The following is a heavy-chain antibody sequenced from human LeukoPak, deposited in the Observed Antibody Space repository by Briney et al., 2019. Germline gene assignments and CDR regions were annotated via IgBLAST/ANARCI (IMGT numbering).Heavy chain of an antibody. CDR3: AGDGGITISPTPALDI. CDR2: IIPILGIA. V-gene: IGHV1-69*04. J-gene: IGHJ3*02. D-gene: IGHD3-9*01. Sequence: ASVKVSCKASGGTFNSYAISWVRQAPGQGLEWMGRIIPILGIANYPQKFQGRVTHTGENSTSPAYMEVGSLDCEDTGVYYWAGDGGITISPTPALDISGPGTMVTVSS. CDR1: GGTFNSYA.